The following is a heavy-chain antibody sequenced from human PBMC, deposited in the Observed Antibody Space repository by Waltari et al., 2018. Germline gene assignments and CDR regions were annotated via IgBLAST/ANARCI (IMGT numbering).Heavy chain of an antibody. V-gene: IGHV3-23*01. CDR3: AKLYYGDDGWWFDP. D-gene: IGHD3-16*01. Sequence: EEQLLESGGALVQTGGSLRLSCEASGVSFSRYALSWVRQAPGKGLEWVSAINSRGNTTFYSDSVKGRFTLSRDNSNNMLYLHMSSLRAEDTALYYCAKLYYGDDGWWFDPWGQGTLVTVFS. CDR1: GVSFSRYA. CDR2: INSRGNTT. J-gene: IGHJ5*02.